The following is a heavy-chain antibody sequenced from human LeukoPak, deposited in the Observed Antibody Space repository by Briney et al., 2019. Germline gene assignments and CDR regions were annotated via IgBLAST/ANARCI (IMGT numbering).Heavy chain of an antibody. CDR2: ISRSGSTI. V-gene: IGHV3-48*03. Sequence: GGALRLSCAASGFTFSSYEMNWVRQAPGKGVEGVSYISRSGSTIYYADSVKGRFTISSDDAKNSLYLQMNSLRAEDTAVYYCARELDIVVVVAATPAGAFDIWGQGTMVTVSS. D-gene: IGHD2-15*01. CDR3: ARELDIVVVVAATPAGAFDI. J-gene: IGHJ3*02. CDR1: GFTFSSYE.